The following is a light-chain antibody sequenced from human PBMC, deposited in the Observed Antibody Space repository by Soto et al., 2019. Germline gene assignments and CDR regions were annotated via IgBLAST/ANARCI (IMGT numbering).Light chain of an antibody. J-gene: IGKJ2*01. CDR3: QQTYNTPYT. V-gene: IGKV1-39*01. CDR1: QSISFF. CDR2: GAS. Sequence: DIQMTQSPSSLSASVGDRVTITCRASQSISFFLNWYQQKPGKAPNLLIYGASSLQSGVPSRFSGSGSGTDFTLTISNLQPEDFASYYCQQTYNTPYTFGQGAKLEIK.